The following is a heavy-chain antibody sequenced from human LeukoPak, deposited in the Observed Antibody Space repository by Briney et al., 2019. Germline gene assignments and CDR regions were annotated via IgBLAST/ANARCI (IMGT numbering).Heavy chain of an antibody. CDR2: ISYDGSNK. V-gene: IGHV3-30*18. CDR3: AKGTTTTAASFDY. CDR1: GFTFSSYG. Sequence: GGSLRLSCAASGFTFSSYGMHWVRQAPGKGLEWVAVISYDGSNKYYADSVKGRFTISRDNSKNTLYLQMNSLRAEDTAVYYCAKGTTTTAASFDYWGQGTLVTVSS. D-gene: IGHD4-17*01. J-gene: IGHJ4*02.